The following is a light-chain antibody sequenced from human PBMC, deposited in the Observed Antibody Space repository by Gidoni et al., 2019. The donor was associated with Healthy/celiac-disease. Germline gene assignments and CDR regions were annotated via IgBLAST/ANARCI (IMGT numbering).Light chain of an antibody. CDR2: DDS. J-gene: IGLJ3*02. V-gene: IGLV3-21*02. CDR3: QVWDSSSDHWV. CDR1: NIGSKS. Sequence: SSVLTHPPSVSFAPGQTARITCGGNNIGSKSVHWYQQKPGQAPVLVVYDDSDRPSGIPERFSGYNSGNTATLTISRVEDGDEADYYCQVWDSSSDHWVFGGGTKLTVL.